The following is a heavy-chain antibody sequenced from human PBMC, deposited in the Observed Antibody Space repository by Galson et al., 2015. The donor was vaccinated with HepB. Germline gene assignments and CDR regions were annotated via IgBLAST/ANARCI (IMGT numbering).Heavy chain of an antibody. CDR2: TYYRSKWYN. CDR1: GDSVSSHSAA. J-gene: IGHJ3*02. D-gene: IGHD2-2*01. CDR3: ARGSIVVVPAALDAFDI. V-gene: IGHV6-1*01. Sequence: CAISGDSVSSHSAAWNWIRQSPSRGLEWLGRTYYRSKWYNDYAVSVKSRITINPDTSKNQFSLQLNSVTPEDTAVYYCARGSIVVVPAALDAFDIWGQGTMVTVSS.